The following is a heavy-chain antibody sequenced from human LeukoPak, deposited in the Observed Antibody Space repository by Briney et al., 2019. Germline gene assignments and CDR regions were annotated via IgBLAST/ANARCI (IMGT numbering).Heavy chain of an antibody. Sequence: ASVKVSCKASGYTFTSYYMHWVRQAPGQGLEWMGIINPSGGSTSYAQKFQGRVTMTRDTSTSTVYMELSRLRSDDTAVYYCARDLSSPEAFDIWGQGTMVTVSS. CDR2: INPSGGST. CDR3: ARDLSSPEAFDI. D-gene: IGHD2-2*01. V-gene: IGHV1-46*01. CDR1: GYTFTSYY. J-gene: IGHJ3*02.